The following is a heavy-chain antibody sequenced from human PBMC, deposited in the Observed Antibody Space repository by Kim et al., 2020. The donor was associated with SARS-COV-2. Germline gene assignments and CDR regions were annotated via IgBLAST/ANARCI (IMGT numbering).Heavy chain of an antibody. Sequence: GGSLRLSCAASGFTFSNAWMSWVRQAPGKGLEWVGRIKSKTDGGTTDYAAPVKGRFTISRDDSKNTLYLQMNSLKTEDTAVYYCTTDSLYLVATIDIPYYFDYWGQGTLVTVSS. CDR1: GFTFSNAW. V-gene: IGHV3-15*01. CDR2: IKSKTDGGTT. D-gene: IGHD5-12*01. J-gene: IGHJ4*02. CDR3: TTDSLYLVATIDIPYYFDY.